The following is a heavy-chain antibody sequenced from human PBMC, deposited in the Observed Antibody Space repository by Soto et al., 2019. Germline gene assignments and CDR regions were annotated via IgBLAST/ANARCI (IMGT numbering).Heavy chain of an antibody. CDR3: ARDLWVEPELYYYGMDV. CDR2: IFCSGTT. CDR1: GDSISSADYY. J-gene: IGHJ6*02. Sequence: SETLSLTCTVSGDSISSADYYWSLIRQTPRKGLEWIGHIFCSGTTYYNPSLKSRLTISVDTSKNHFSLRLTSVTAAETAVYYCARDLWVEPELYYYGMDVWGQGTTVTVSS. V-gene: IGHV4-30-4*01. D-gene: IGHD1-1*01.